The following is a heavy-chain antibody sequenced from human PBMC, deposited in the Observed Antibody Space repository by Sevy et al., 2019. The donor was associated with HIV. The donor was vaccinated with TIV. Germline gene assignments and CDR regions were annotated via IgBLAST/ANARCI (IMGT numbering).Heavy chain of an antibody. CDR2: ISSSSCTI. CDR1: GFTFSAYS. CDR3: ARAGGDCYSKNECWFVS. V-gene: IGHV3-48*01. J-gene: IGHJ5*01. D-gene: IGHD2-21*01. Sequence: GGSLRLSCAASGFTFSAYSMNWVRQAPGKGLEWVSYISSSSCTIYYADSVKGQFTISRDNAKSSLYLQMNGLRAEDTAVYYCARAGGDCYSKNECWFVSSGQGTVVTVSS.